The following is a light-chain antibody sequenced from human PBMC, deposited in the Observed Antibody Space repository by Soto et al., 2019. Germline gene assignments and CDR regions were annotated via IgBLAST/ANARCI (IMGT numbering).Light chain of an antibody. V-gene: IGKV3-15*01. Sequence: ETVMTQSPATLSVSLGERATLSCRASQSVNTNLAWYQQKPGQAPRLLIFGASIRATGVPARFSGSGSGTDFTLTISSLQPEDFAVYVGQQYMNWSTVTFGGGTKVDIK. J-gene: IGKJ4*01. CDR2: GAS. CDR1: QSVNTN. CDR3: QQYMNWSTVT.